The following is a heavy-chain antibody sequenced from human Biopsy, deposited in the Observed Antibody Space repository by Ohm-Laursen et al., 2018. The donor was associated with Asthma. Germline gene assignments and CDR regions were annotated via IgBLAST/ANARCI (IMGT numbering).Heavy chain of an antibody. V-gene: IGHV3-23*01. D-gene: IGHD3-22*01. CDR3: AKITTDRQKANNWFDP. J-gene: IGHJ5*02. Sequence: SLRLSCTASGFTFRNFGMHWVRQAPGKGLEWVSSISASGVRTFYADSVEGRFTVSRDSSRNTLYLQLSALRVEDTAVYFCAKITTDRQKANNWFDPWGQGTLVTVSS. CDR1: GFTFRNFG. CDR2: ISASGVRT.